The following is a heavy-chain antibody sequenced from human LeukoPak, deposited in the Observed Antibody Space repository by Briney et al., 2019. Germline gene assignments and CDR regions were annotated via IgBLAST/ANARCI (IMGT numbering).Heavy chain of an antibody. CDR1: GYTFTAYY. CDR2: INPKNGDT. D-gene: IGHD2-21*01. CDR3: ATFRSPVAVPDTGFDY. V-gene: IGHV1-2*02. J-gene: IGHJ4*02. Sequence: GASVKVSCKASGYTFTAYYIHWVRQAPGQGLEWMGWINPKNGDTNYAQRFQGRVTMTRDTSINTGYMELSRLRSDDTAVYYCATFRSPVAVPDTGFDYWGQGTLVTVSS.